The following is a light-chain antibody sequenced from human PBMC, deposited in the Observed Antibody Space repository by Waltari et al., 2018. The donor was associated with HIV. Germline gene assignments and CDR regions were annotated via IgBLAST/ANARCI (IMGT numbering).Light chain of an antibody. CDR2: AAS. CDR3: QQYFNIPWT. Sequence: DIQMTQSPPSLSASVGDTLSIRCHASQVISQSVAWYQQSPGKAPKVLLYAASTLKSGVPSRFTGSGSGTDFTLTITNLQAEDSATYYCQQYFNIPWTFGQGTRVEI. V-gene: IGKV1-NL1*01. J-gene: IGKJ1*01. CDR1: QVISQS.